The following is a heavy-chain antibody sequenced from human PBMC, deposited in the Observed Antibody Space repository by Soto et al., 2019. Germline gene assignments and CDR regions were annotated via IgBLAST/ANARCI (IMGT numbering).Heavy chain of an antibody. CDR2: FIPIFGTA. V-gene: IGHV1-69*06. D-gene: IGHD2-2*01. CDR3: ASCTCCSLPHNWFDP. CDR1: GGTFSSYA. J-gene: IGHJ5*02. Sequence: QVQLVQSGAEVKKPGSSVKVSCKASGGTFSSYAISWVRQAPGQGLEWMGGFIPIFGTANYAQKFQGRVTITADKSTSTAYMELSSLRSEDTAVYYCASCTCCSLPHNWFDPWGQGTLVTVSS.